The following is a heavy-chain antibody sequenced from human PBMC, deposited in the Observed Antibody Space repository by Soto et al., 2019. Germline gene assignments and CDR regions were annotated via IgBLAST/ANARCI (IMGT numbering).Heavy chain of an antibody. D-gene: IGHD3-22*01. CDR1: GGSLSGYY. J-gene: IGHJ4*02. V-gene: IGHV4-34*01. CDR2: INQSGST. CDR3: ARLVYDSSGYRSG. Sequence: SETLSLTCAVYGGSLSGYYWSWIRQPPGKGLEWIGEINQSGSTNYNPSLKSRFTVSVDTSKNQFSLKLSSVTAADTAVYYGARLVYDSSGYRSGWGKGTLVTVSS.